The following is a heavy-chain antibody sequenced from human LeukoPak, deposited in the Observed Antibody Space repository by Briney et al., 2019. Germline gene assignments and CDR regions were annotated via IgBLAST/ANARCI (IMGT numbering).Heavy chain of an antibody. D-gene: IGHD4-17*01. J-gene: IGHJ4*02. Sequence: SETLSLTCTVSGGSISSGGYYWSWIRQHPGTGLEWIGYIYYSGSTNYNPSLKSRVTISVDTSKNQFSLKLSSVTAADTAVYYCASLDDYGDKLDYWGQGTLVTVSS. CDR3: ASLDDYGDKLDY. CDR1: GGSISSGGYY. CDR2: IYYSGST. V-gene: IGHV4-31*03.